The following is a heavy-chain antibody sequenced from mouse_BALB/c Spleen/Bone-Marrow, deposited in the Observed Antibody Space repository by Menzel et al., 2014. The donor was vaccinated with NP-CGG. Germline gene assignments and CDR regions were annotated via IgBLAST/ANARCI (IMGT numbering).Heavy chain of an antibody. CDR1: GFNIKDTY. D-gene: IGHD3-1*01. Sequence: LVESGAELVKPGASVKLSCAASGFNIKDTYMHWVKQRPEQGLEWIGRTDPANGNTKYDPKFQGKATITADTSSNTAYLQLSSLTSEDTAVYYCARRAARATGFAYWGQGTLVTVSA. V-gene: IGHV14-3*02. J-gene: IGHJ3*01. CDR3: ARRAARATGFAY. CDR2: TDPANGNT.